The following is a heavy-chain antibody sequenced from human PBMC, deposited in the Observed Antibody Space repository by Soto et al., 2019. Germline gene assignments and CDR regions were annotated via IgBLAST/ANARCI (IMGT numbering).Heavy chain of an antibody. CDR1: GDSVSSNSAA. Sequence: SQTLSLTCAISGDSVSSNSAAWNWIRQSPSRGLEWLGRAYYRSKWYIDYAGSVKSRITVHPDTFKNQFSLHLNSVTPEDTAVYYCVRSGSADTWNYRFLYWGQGTLVTVSS. J-gene: IGHJ4*02. CDR2: AYYRSKWYI. D-gene: IGHD1-7*01. CDR3: VRSGSADTWNYRFLY. V-gene: IGHV6-1*01.